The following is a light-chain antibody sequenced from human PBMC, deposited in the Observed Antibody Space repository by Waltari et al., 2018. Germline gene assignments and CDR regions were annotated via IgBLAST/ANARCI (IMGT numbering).Light chain of an antibody. Sequence: AIQLTQSPSYLSAYVGDRVTSTCRASQDISSALAWYQQKPGDPPKLLIYDASNLQTGVPSRFSGSRSGTDFTLTISSLQSEDSANYYCQQFSNFPVIAFGQGTRLEIK. V-gene: IGKV1D-13*01. CDR2: DAS. CDR3: QQFSNFPVIA. CDR1: QDISSA. J-gene: IGKJ5*01.